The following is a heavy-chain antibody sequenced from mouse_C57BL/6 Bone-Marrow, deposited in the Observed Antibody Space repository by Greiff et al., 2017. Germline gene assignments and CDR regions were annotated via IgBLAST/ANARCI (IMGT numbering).Heavy chain of an antibody. CDR1: GYTFTDYY. Sequence: DVQLQESGPVLVKPGASVTMSCKASGYTFTDYYMNWVKQSHGKGLEWIGVINPYNGGTSYNQKFKGKATLTVDKSSSTAYMELNSLTSEDSAVYYWARDGYYDYWGQGTTLTVSS. CDR3: ARDGYYDY. J-gene: IGHJ2*01. V-gene: IGHV1-19*01. D-gene: IGHD2-3*01. CDR2: INPYNGGT.